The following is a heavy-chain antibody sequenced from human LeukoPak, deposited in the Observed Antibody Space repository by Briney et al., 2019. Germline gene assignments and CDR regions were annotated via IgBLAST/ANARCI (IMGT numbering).Heavy chain of an antibody. V-gene: IGHV3-30-3*01. CDR1: GFTFSSYA. J-gene: IGHJ4*02. CDR2: ISYDGSNK. CDR3: AREYIAAFDY. Sequence: GGSLRLSCAASGFTFSSYAMHWVRQAPGKGLEWVAVISYDGSNKYYADSVKGRFTISRDNSKNTLYLQMNGLRAEDTAVYYCAREYIAAFDYWGQGTLVTVSS. D-gene: IGHD6-25*01.